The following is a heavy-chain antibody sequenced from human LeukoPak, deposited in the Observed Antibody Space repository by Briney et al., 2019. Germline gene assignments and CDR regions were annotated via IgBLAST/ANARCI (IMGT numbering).Heavy chain of an antibody. CDR3: ARVPVYYGMDV. CDR1: GASISSFY. CDR2: VYYTGST. V-gene: IGHV4-59*01. J-gene: IGHJ6*02. Sequence: PSEILSLTCTVSGASISSFYWSWIRQPPGKGLEFIGYVYYTGSTNYTPSLESRVTISLDTSKNEFSLKMSSVTAADTAVYYCARVPVYYGMDVWGQGTTVTVSS.